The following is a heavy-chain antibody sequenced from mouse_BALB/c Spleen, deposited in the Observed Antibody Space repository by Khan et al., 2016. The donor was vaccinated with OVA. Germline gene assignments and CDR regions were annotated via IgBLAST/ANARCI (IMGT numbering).Heavy chain of an antibody. D-gene: IGHD1-1*01. V-gene: IGHV2-9*02. J-gene: IGHJ3*01. CDR3: ARAFYYGAWFAY. CDR1: GFSLTSYG. Sequence: VELVESGPGLVAPSQTLSITCTVSGFSLTSYGVHWVRQPPGKGLEWLGVIWAGGSTNHNSALMSRLSISKDNSKSQVFLKMNSLQTDDTAMYDCARAFYYGAWFAYWGQGTLVTVSA. CDR2: IWAGGST.